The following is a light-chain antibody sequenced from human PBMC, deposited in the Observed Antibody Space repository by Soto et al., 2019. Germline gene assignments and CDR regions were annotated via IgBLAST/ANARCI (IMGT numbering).Light chain of an antibody. Sequence: NFLLTQPHSVSESPGKTVTISCTRSSGSIATNYVQWYQQRPGSSPTTVIYEDNQRPSGVPDRFSGSIDSSSNSASLTISGLKTEDDADYCCQSYDSSNHVVFGGGTKLTVL. CDR1: SGSIATNY. CDR2: EDN. CDR3: QSYDSSNHVV. J-gene: IGLJ2*01. V-gene: IGLV6-57*01.